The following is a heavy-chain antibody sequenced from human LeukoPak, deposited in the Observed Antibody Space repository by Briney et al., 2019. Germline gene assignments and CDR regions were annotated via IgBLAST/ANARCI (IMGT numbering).Heavy chain of an antibody. D-gene: IGHD3-22*01. CDR2: ISGSGGST. V-gene: IGHV3-23*01. J-gene: IGHJ4*02. Sequence: PGGSLRLSCAASGFTFSSYAMSWVRQAPGKGLEWVSAISGSGGSTYYADSVKGRFTISRDNSKNTLYLQMNSLRAEDTAVYYCAKDLVYYYDSSAFDYWGQGTLVTVSS. CDR1: GFTFSSYA. CDR3: AKDLVYYYDSSAFDY.